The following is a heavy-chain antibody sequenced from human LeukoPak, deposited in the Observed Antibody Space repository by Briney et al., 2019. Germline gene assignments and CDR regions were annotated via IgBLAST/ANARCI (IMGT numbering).Heavy chain of an antibody. D-gene: IGHD3-3*01. Sequence: SETLSLTCAVYGGPFSGYYWSWVRQPPEKGLEWIGEINHSGSTNYNPSLKSRVTISVDTSKNQFSLKLSSVTAADTAVYYCAREPGQRFLEWLPYYYYYMDVWGKGTTVTVSS. V-gene: IGHV4-34*01. CDR2: INHSGST. CDR3: AREPGQRFLEWLPYYYYYMDV. CDR1: GGPFSGYY. J-gene: IGHJ6*03.